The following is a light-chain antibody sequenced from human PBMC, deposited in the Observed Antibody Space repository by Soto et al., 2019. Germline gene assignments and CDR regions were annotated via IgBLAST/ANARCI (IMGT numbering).Light chain of an antibody. Sequence: QSALTQPPSASGSPGQSVTISCAGTSSDVGGYGYDSWYQQHPGKPPKLMIYEVSKRPSGVPGRFSGSKSGTTAALTVSGLQSEDEADDYCSSYAGSNTDVVFGGGTKLTVL. CDR1: SSDVGGYGY. J-gene: IGLJ2*01. CDR3: SSYAGSNTDVV. V-gene: IGLV2-8*01. CDR2: EVS.